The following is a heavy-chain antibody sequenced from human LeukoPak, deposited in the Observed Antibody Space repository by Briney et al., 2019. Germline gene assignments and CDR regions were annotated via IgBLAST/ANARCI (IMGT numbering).Heavy chain of an antibody. CDR3: AKGPRSGWYYFDY. J-gene: IGHJ4*02. D-gene: IGHD6-19*01. CDR1: GFTFSSYG. V-gene: IGHV3-33*06. CDR2: IWYDGSIK. Sequence: GGSLRLSCAASGFTFSSYGMHWVRQAPGKGLEWVAVIWYDGSIKFYVDSVKGRFTISRDNSKNTLYLQMNSLRAEDTAVYYCAKGPRSGWYYFDYWGQGTLVTVSS.